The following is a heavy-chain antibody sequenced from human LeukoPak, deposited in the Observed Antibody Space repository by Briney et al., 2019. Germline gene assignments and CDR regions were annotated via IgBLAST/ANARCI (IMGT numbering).Heavy chain of an antibody. J-gene: IGHJ4*02. CDR3: AREEVKSFDN. CDR2: IYYSGST. CDR1: GGSISTYY. V-gene: IGHV4-59*01. Sequence: PSETLSLTCTVSGGSISTYYWSWIRQPPGKGLEWIGYIYYSGSTNYNPSLKSRVTISVDTSKNQFSLKLSSVTAEDTAVYYCAREEVKSFDNWGQGTLVTVSS.